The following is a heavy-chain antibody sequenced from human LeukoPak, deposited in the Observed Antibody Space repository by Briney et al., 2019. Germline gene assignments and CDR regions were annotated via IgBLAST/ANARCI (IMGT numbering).Heavy chain of an antibody. V-gene: IGHV4-34*01. CDR3: ARASRGIAARTHFDY. CDR1: GGSFSGYY. CDR2: INHSGST. J-gene: IGHJ4*02. D-gene: IGHD6-6*01. Sequence: SETLSLTCAVYGGSFSGYYWRWIRQPPGKGLEWIGEINHSGSTNCNPSLKSRVTISVDTSKNQFSLKLSSVTAADTAVYYCARASRGIAARTHFDYWGQGTLVTVSS.